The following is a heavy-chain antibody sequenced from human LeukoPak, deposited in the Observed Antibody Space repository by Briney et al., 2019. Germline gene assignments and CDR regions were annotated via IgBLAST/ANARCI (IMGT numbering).Heavy chain of an antibody. CDR1: GGTFISYA. CDR3: ATRIAAAGIFDY. CDR2: IIPIFGTA. Sequence: SVKVSCKASGGTFISYAISWVRQAPGQGLERMGGIIPIFGTANYAQKFQGRVTITADESTSTAYMELSSLRSEDTAVYYCATRIAAAGIFDYWGQGTLVTVSS. D-gene: IGHD6-13*01. V-gene: IGHV1-69*13. J-gene: IGHJ4*02.